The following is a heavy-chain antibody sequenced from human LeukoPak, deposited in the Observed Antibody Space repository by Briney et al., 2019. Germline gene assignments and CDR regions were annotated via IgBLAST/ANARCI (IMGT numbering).Heavy chain of an antibody. CDR1: GFTFGGYG. D-gene: IGHD1-14*01. J-gene: IGHJ4*02. V-gene: IGHV3-33*01. CDR3: TRYNNDHFDY. Sequence: GGSLRLSCAGSGFTFGGYGMHWVRQTPGKGLEWVAVIAYDGSRAFYADSVKGRFTISRDNSKNTMYVQMDDLRAEDTAVYYCTRYNNDHFDYWGQGTLVTVSS. CDR2: IAYDGSRA.